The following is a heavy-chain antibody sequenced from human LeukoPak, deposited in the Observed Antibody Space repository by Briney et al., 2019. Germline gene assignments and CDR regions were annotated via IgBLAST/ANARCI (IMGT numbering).Heavy chain of an antibody. CDR3: ARTYINFSNYFDP. CDR1: GYSISSGYN. V-gene: IGHV4-38-2*02. D-gene: IGHD4-11*01. CDR2: ISHTGST. Sequence: SETLSLTCTVSGYSISSGYNWGWVRQPPGKGLECIGSISHTGSTYYNPSLESRVTISLDTSNNQFSLELSSVTAADTAVYCCARTYINFSNYFDPWGQGSLVTVSS. J-gene: IGHJ5*02.